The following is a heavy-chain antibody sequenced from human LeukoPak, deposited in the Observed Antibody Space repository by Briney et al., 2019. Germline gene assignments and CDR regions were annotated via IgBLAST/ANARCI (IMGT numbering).Heavy chain of an antibody. D-gene: IGHD6-13*01. V-gene: IGHV1-18*01. J-gene: IGHJ4*02. CDR2: ISAYNGNT. CDR1: GYTFTNYG. Sequence: ASVKVSCKASGYTFTNYGISWVRQAPGQGLEWMGWISAYNGNTNYAQKFQGRITMTTDTSTSTAYMELRSLRSEDTAVYYCATVGIAAAGNYWGQGTLVTVSS. CDR3: ATVGIAAAGNY.